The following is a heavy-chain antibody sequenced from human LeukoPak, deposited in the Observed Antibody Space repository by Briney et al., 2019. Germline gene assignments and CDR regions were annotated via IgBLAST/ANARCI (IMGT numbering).Heavy chain of an antibody. CDR2: LSKSGNT. J-gene: IGHJ3*01. V-gene: IGHV4-59*01. CDR3: ARARYVNSFYAFDL. Sequence: SETLSLTCTVSGGSISSYYWSWVRLPPGKGLEWIGYLSKSGNTNYSPSLKSRVTIFRDTSKNQFFLKLSSVTAADTAVYYCARARYVNSFYAFDLWGQGTLVTVSS. CDR1: GGSISSYY. D-gene: IGHD3-9*01.